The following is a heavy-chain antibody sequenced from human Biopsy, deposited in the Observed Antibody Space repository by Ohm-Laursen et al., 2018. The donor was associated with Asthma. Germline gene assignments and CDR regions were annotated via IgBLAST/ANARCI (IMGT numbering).Heavy chain of an antibody. D-gene: IGHD3-9*01. CDR2: ISYDGSKT. V-gene: IGHV3-30*18. Sequence: SLRLSCAASGFSGLTFRDFGMHWVRQAPGKGLEWVAFISYDGSKTYYADSVKGRFSISRDNSKSTLYLQMNSLRAEDTALYYCTKDPFDWLGNYFGTDVWGQGTTVTVSS. CDR1: GFSGLTFRDFG. J-gene: IGHJ6*02. CDR3: TKDPFDWLGNYFGTDV.